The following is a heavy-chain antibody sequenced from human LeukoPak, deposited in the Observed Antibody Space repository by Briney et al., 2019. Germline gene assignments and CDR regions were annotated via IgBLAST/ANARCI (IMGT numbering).Heavy chain of an antibody. J-gene: IGHJ4*02. D-gene: IGHD6-6*01. Sequence: PGGFLRLSCAASGFTFSNYWMSWVRQAPGRGLEWVANIKQDGSVKYYVDSVKGRFTISRDNAKNSLYLQMNSLRAEDTAFYYCARIGYSSSSFDYWGQGTLVTVSS. CDR1: GFTFSNYW. V-gene: IGHV3-7*01. CDR3: ARIGYSSSSFDY. CDR2: IKQDGSVK.